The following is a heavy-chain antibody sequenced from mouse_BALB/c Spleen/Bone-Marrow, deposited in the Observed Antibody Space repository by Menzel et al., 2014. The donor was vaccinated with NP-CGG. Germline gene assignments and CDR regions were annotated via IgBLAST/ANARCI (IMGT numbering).Heavy chain of an antibody. V-gene: IGHV1S81*02. D-gene: IGHD2-13*01. CDR2: IIPSNGRS. J-gene: IGHJ4*01. Sequence: VQLQQSGAELVKPGTSVKLSCKTSGYTFTSHWMHWVKQRPGQGFEWIGEIIPSNGRSNYNEKFKNKATLTVDKSSSTAYMQLSSLTSEDSAVYFCARTYGDSPYFYAMDYWGQGTSVTVSS. CDR3: ARTYGDSPYFYAMDY. CDR1: GYTFTSHW.